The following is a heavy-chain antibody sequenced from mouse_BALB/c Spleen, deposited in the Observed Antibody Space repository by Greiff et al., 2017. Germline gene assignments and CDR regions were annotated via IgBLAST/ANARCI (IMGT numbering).Heavy chain of an antibody. V-gene: IGHV5-12-1*01. CDR3: ARHRRGYALFAY. Sequence: EVMLVESGGGLVKPGGSLKLSCAASGFAFSSYDMSWVRQTPEKRLEWVAYISSGGGSTYYPDTVKGRFTISRDNAKNTLYLQMSSLKSEDTAMYYCARHRRGYALFAYWGQGTLVTVSA. CDR1: GFAFSSYD. D-gene: IGHD2-2*01. CDR2: ISSGGGST. J-gene: IGHJ3*01.